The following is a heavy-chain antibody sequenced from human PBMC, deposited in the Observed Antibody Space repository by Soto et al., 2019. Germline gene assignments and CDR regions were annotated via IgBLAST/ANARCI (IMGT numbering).Heavy chain of an antibody. Sequence: QVQLVESGGGVVQPGRSLRLSCAASGFTFSPYAMHWVRQAPGKGLEWVAVISYDGNNKNYADSVKGRLAISRDNSRNTLYLQMNSLRAEDTAVYYCARARVDTPALDYWGQGTRVTVSS. V-gene: IGHV3-30*09. D-gene: IGHD2-15*01. CDR3: ARARVDTPALDY. J-gene: IGHJ4*02. CDR1: GFTFSPYA. CDR2: ISYDGNNK.